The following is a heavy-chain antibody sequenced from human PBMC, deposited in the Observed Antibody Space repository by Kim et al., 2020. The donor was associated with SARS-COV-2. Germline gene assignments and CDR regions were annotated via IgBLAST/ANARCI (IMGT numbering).Heavy chain of an antibody. V-gene: IGHV3-7*01. CDR2: LKQGGSKK. Sequence: GGSLRLSCAASGFTFSSYWMSWVRQAPGKGLEWVANLKQGGSKKYYVDSERGRFTISSDNAKNSFFLQMNIRGAEATAVYYCARGVDVDLGFAFHFDYWG. D-gene: IGHD5-12*01. CDR1: GFTFSSYW. CDR3: ARGVDVDLGFAFHFDY. J-gene: IGHJ4*01.